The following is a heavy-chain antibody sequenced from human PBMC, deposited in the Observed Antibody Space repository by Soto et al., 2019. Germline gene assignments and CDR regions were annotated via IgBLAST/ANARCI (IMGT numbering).Heavy chain of an antibody. Sequence: QVQLVESGGGVVQPGRSLRLSCAASGFTFSSYAMHWVRQAPGTGLEWVAVISYDGSNKYYADSVTGRFTISRDNSKNTLYLQMNSLRAEDPAVYYFARDGAAYYFDYWGHGTGVSVSS. J-gene: IGHJ4*01. CDR1: GFTFSSYA. CDR2: ISYDGSNK. CDR3: ARDGAAYYFDY. D-gene: IGHD6-25*01. V-gene: IGHV3-30-3*01.